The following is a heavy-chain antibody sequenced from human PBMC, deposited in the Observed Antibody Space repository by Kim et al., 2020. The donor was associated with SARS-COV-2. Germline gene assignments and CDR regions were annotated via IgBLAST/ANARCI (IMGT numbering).Heavy chain of an antibody. CDR3: ARESNCCSGSYYNLNFDY. D-gene: IGHD3-10*02. CDR1: GGSISSYY. Sequence: SETLSLTCTVSGGSISSYYWSWIRQPAGKGLEWIGRIYTSGSTNYNPSLKSRVTMSVDTSKNQFSLKLSSVTAADTAVYYCARESNCCSGSYYNLNFDYWGQGTLVTVSS. J-gene: IGHJ4*02. V-gene: IGHV4-4*07. CDR2: IYTSGST.